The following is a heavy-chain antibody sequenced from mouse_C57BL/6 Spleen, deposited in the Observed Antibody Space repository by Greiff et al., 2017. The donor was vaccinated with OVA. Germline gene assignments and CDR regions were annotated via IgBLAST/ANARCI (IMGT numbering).Heavy chain of an antibody. Sequence: EVKLMESGGGLVKPGGSLKLSCAASGFTFSSYAMSWVRQTPEKRLEWVATISDGGSYTYYPDNVKGRFTISRDNAKNNLYLQMSHLKSEDTAMYYCARDPLITTVVEGWYFDVWGTGTTVTVSS. CDR1: GFTFSSYA. CDR2: ISDGGSYT. V-gene: IGHV5-4*01. CDR3: ARDPLITTVVEGWYFDV. J-gene: IGHJ1*03. D-gene: IGHD1-1*01.